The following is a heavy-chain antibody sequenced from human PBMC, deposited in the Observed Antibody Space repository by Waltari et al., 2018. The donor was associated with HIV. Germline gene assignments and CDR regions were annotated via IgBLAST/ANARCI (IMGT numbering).Heavy chain of an antibody. Sequence: QLQLQESGPGLVKPSETLSLICSISGGSINSTSYYWGWIRQPPGKGLEWIGSMFYSGRTYYNPSLKSRVTISGDTSKNQFSLKLSSVTAADTALYYCARQAYYYGSGSANWFDPWGQGTLVTVSS. J-gene: IGHJ5*02. CDR2: MFYSGRT. CDR3: ARQAYYYGSGSANWFDP. CDR1: GGSINSTSYY. V-gene: IGHV4-39*01. D-gene: IGHD3-10*01.